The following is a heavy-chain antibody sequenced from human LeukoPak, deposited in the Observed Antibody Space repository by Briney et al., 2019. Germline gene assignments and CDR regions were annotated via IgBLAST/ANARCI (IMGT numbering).Heavy chain of an antibody. CDR3: ARDHAVAGIGDY. V-gene: IGHV1-18*01. D-gene: IGHD6-19*01. Sequence: ASVKVSCKASGYTFTSYGIRWVRQAPGQGLEWMGWISAYNGNTNYAQKLQGRVTMTTDTSTSTAYMELRSLRSDDTAAYYCARDHAVAGIGDYWGQGTLVTVSS. J-gene: IGHJ4*02. CDR2: ISAYNGNT. CDR1: GYTFTSYG.